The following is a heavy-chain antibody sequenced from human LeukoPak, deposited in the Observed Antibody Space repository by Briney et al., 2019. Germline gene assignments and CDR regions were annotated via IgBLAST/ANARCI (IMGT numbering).Heavy chain of an antibody. CDR1: GFTFSSYA. CDR3: ARAYCSGTSCYKGRGYYYYYYMDV. D-gene: IGHD2-2*02. Sequence: GGSLRLSCAASGFTFSSYAMSWVRQAPGKGLEWVSAISGSGGSTYYADSVKGRFTISRDNSKNTLYLQMNSLRAEDTAVYYCARAYCSGTSCYKGRGYYYYYYMDVWGKGTTVTVSS. CDR2: ISGSGGST. V-gene: IGHV3-23*01. J-gene: IGHJ6*03.